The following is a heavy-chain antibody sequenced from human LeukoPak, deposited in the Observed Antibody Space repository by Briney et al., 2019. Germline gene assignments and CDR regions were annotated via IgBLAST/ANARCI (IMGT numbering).Heavy chain of an antibody. Sequence: ASVKVSCKASGYTFTSYGISWVRQAPGHGLELMGCISAYNGNTNYAQTLQGRVTMTTDTSTSTAYMELRSLRSDDTAVYYCARAGRYSYGWYYYGMDVWGKGTTVTVSS. V-gene: IGHV1-18*01. D-gene: IGHD5-18*01. CDR3: ARAGRYSYGWYYYGMDV. J-gene: IGHJ6*04. CDR1: GYTFTSYG. CDR2: ISAYNGNT.